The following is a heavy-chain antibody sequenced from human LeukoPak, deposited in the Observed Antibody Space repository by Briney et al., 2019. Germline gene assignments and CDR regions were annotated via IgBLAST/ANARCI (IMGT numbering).Heavy chain of an antibody. CDR3: ATLPYYYDSSGSYYFDY. Sequence: GGSLRLSCAASGFTFSSYGMHWVRQAPGKGLEWVAFIRHDGSEKYYADSVKGRFTISRDNSKNTLYVQMNSLRVEDTAVYYCATLPYYYDSSGSYYFDYWGQGTLVTVSS. D-gene: IGHD3-22*01. CDR2: IRHDGSEK. V-gene: IGHV3-30*02. J-gene: IGHJ4*02. CDR1: GFTFSSYG.